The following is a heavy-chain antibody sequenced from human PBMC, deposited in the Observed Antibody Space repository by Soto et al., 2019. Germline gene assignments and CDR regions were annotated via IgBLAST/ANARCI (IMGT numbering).Heavy chain of an antibody. J-gene: IGHJ4*02. Sequence: GGSLRLSSAASEFSFSSYAMHWGRQVRGKGLEWVAVISFNGDIIHYVDSVKDRFIISRDNSKNTLYLQMDSLRVEDSAVYYCARSFDTITYYFDFWGQGTLVTVSS. CDR3: ARSFDTITYYFDF. CDR1: EFSFSSYA. V-gene: IGHV3-30-3*01. CDR2: ISFNGDII. D-gene: IGHD3-9*01.